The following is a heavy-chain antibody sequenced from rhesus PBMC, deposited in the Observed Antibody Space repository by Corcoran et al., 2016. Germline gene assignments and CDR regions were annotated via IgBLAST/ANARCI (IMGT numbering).Heavy chain of an antibody. CDR1: GYTFTDYY. Sequence: EVQLVQSGAEVKKPGASVKISCKASGYTFTDYYLHWVRQAPGKGLEWMGRVDPEDGAAKHAQKFQDRGTITAETSTDTAYMELSSLRSEDTAVYYCATEWADTAGTVLYYWGQGVLVTVSS. V-gene: IGHV1-111*02. J-gene: IGHJ4*01. CDR3: ATEWADTAGTVLYY. D-gene: IGHD5-24*01. CDR2: VDPEDGAA.